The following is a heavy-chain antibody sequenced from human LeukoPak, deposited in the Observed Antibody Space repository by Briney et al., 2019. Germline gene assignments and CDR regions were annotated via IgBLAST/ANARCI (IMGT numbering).Heavy chain of an antibody. Sequence: SETLSLTCTVSGGSISSSSYYWGWIRQPPGKGLEWIGSIYYSGSTYYNPSLKSRVTISVDTSKNQFSLKLSSVTAADTAVYYCARGQGYYYDSRGAFDIWGQGTMVTVSS. V-gene: IGHV4-39*07. CDR2: IYYSGST. D-gene: IGHD3-22*01. J-gene: IGHJ3*02. CDR3: ARGQGYYYDSRGAFDI. CDR1: GGSISSSSYY.